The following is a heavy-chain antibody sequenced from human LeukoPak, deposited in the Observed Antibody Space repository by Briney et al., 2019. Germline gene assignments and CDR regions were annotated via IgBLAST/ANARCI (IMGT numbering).Heavy chain of an antibody. J-gene: IGHJ4*02. Sequence: GGSLRLSCAASGFTFNTYTMNWVRQAPGKGLEWVSAISGRGDGTYYAEFVKGRFTISRDNSKNTLFLQMNSLRVEDTATYYCAKGTERYREVSSFDSWGRGTLVAVSS. D-gene: IGHD3-10*01. CDR1: GFTFNTYT. CDR2: ISGRGDGT. V-gene: IGHV3-23*01. CDR3: AKGTERYREVSSFDS.